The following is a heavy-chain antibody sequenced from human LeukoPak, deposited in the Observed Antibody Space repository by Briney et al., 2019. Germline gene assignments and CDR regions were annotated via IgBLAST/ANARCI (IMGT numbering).Heavy chain of an antibody. J-gene: IGHJ4*02. CDR3: ASTYYDFWSGYYPFDY. CDR2: IKQDGSEK. V-gene: IGHV3-7*01. CDR1: GFAFSSSW. Sequence: GGSLRLSCAASGFAFSSSWMSWVRQAPGKGLEWVANIKQDGSEKYYVDSVKGRFTISRDNAKNSLYLQMNSLRAEDTAVYYCASTYYDFWSGYYPFDYWGQGTLVTVSS. D-gene: IGHD3-3*01.